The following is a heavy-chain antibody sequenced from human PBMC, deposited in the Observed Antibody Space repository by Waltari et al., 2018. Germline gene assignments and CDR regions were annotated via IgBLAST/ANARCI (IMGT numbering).Heavy chain of an antibody. CDR1: GYSFTSYW. J-gene: IGHJ6*03. CDR3: ARLLAYCSSTSCYGHDYYYYYMDV. Sequence: EVQLVQSGAEVKKPGESLKISCKGSGYSFTSYWIGWVRQMPGKGLEWMGIIYPGDSDTRYSPSFQGQVTISADKSISTACLQWSSLKAADTAMYYCARLLAYCSSTSCYGHDYYYYYMDVWGKGTTVTVSS. CDR2: IYPGDSDT. V-gene: IGHV5-51*03. D-gene: IGHD2-2*01.